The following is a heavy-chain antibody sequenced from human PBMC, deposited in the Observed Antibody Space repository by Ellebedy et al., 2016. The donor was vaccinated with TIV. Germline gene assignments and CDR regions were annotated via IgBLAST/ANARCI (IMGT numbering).Heavy chain of an antibody. V-gene: IGHV4-39*01. CDR2: IYHSGST. Sequence: SETLSLXXTVSVGLVTGSIYYWGWIHQPPGKGLEWIGSIYHSGSTYYNPSLKSRVTISVDTSKKQVSLKLSSVTAADTAIYYCVYGRAVDAYDIWGQGTMVTVSS. D-gene: IGHD4-17*01. CDR3: VYGRAVDAYDI. CDR1: VGLVTGSIYY. J-gene: IGHJ3*02.